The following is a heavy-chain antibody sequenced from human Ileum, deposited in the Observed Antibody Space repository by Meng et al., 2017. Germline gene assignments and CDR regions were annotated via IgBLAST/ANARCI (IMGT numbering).Heavy chain of an antibody. CDR1: GFTFNSYG. Sequence: QVQLVESGGGVGQPGTSLRLSCAASGFTFNSYGMHWVRQAPGKGLEWVAVISYDGNNKYYADSVKGRFIITRDSSKNTLYLQLNNLRDEDTAIYYCAREDYNSWTGPRRFDPWGQGTLVTVSS. J-gene: IGHJ5*02. D-gene: IGHD3/OR15-3a*01. V-gene: IGHV3-30*03. CDR3: AREDYNSWTGPRRFDP. CDR2: ISYDGNNK.